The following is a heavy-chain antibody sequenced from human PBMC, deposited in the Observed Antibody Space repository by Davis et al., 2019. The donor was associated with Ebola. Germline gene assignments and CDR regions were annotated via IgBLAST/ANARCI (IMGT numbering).Heavy chain of an antibody. CDR2: ISAYNVHT. CDR3: ARDDRLVRNYFDY. CDR1: GYTFSSYG. D-gene: IGHD3-10*01. Sequence: AASVKVSCKASGYTFSSYGFSWVRQTPGQGLEWMASISAYNVHTNYAQKLQGRITMTTDTSTSTAYMELRSLRSDDTAVYYCARDDRLVRNYFDYWGQGTLVTVSS. J-gene: IGHJ4*02. V-gene: IGHV1-18*04.